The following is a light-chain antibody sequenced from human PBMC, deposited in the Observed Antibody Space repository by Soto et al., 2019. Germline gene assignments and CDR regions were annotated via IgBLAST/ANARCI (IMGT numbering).Light chain of an antibody. Sequence: EIVLTQSPATLSLSPGERATLSCRASQSVSSYLAWYQQKPGQAPRLLIYDASNRATGIPARFSGSGSGTDFTLTIRSLEPEDFAVYYCHQRSNWPPAFGQGTKLEIK. CDR1: QSVSSY. CDR3: HQRSNWPPA. V-gene: IGKV3-11*01. J-gene: IGKJ2*01. CDR2: DAS.